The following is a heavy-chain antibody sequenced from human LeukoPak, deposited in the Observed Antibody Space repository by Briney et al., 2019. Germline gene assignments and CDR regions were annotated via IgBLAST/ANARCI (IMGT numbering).Heavy chain of an antibody. D-gene: IGHD3-9*01. J-gene: IGHJ4*02. CDR2: IKTKSEGGTI. V-gene: IGHV3-15*01. CDR1: GFTFSSSW. Sequence: GGSLRLSCATSGFTFSSSWMSWVRQAPGKGLEWVGRIKTKSEGGTIDYAAPVRGRFTISRDDSENTLYLQMNSLKTEDTALYYCSTDQGGDILTGCWGQGTLVTVSS. CDR3: STDQGGDILTGC.